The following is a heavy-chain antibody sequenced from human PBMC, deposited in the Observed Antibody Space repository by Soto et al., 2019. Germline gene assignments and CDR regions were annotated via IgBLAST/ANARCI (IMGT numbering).Heavy chain of an antibody. CDR3: ARRRVGGEGGPY. V-gene: IGHV4-4*02. CDR1: GGSICSSNW. Sequence: VQLQESGPGLVKPSGTLSLTCAVSGGSICSSNWWSWVRQPPGKGLEWIGEIYPSGCTNYNPSLKSGVAIAVDKPTNQSPLKVCSVTAAHTAVYYCARRRVGGEGGPYWGQATLVTLSS. J-gene: IGHJ4*02. D-gene: IGHD2-21*01. CDR2: IYPSGCT.